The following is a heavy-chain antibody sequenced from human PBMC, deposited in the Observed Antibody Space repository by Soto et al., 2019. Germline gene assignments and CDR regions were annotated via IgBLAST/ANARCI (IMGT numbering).Heavy chain of an antibody. J-gene: IGHJ4*02. Sequence: EVQLVDSGGAVVQPGGSLRLSCAASGFSFDEYTMHWVRQVPGKGLEWVSLISWEGGTTYYADSVKGRLTISRDNSKNSLYLQMNSLRTEDNALYYCAKDIGSGSYSKGYCDYWGQGTLVTVPS. CDR2: ISWEGGTT. CDR3: AKDIGSGSYSKGYCDY. CDR1: GFSFDEYT. D-gene: IGHD1-26*01. V-gene: IGHV3-43*01.